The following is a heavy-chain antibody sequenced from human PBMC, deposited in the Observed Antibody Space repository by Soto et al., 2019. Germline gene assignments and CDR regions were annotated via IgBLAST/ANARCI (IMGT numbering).Heavy chain of an antibody. J-gene: IGHJ6*02. CDR2: IGTSGKTI. Sequence: SLRLSCAVSGFTFSSYEMNWVRQAPGKGLEWVSYIGTSGKTIYYADSVRGRFTISRDNAKKSLYLQMNSLRAEDTAVYFCARDPAIYSGKFAYGLDVWGGGTTVTVS. D-gene: IGHD4-4*01. V-gene: IGHV3-48*03. CDR1: GFTFSSYE. CDR3: ARDPAIYSGKFAYGLDV.